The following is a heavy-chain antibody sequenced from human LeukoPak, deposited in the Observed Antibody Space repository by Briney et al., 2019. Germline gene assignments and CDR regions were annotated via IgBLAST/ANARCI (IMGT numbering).Heavy chain of an antibody. CDR1: GGSISSSSGNC. D-gene: IGHD3-10*01. J-gene: IGHJ4*02. Sequence: SETLSLTCAVSGGSISSSSGNCRTWVRQPPGKGLEWIGYIYHSGSTYYNPSLKSRVTISVDRSKNQFSLKLSSVTAADTAVYYCAGITMVRGVITRDYWGQGTLVTVSS. CDR2: IYHSGST. V-gene: IGHV4-30-2*01. CDR3: AGITMVRGVITRDY.